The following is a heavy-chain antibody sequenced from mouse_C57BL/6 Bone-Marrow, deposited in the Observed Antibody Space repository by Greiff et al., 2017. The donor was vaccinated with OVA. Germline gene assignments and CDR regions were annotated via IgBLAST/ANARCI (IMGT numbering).Heavy chain of an antibody. CDR1: GFTFSSYG. CDR3: ASHGWEYGSWFAY. V-gene: IGHV5-6*01. J-gene: IGHJ3*01. CDR2: ISSGGSYT. Sequence: EVKLVESGGDLVKPGGSLKLSCAASGFTFSSYGMSWVRQTPDKRLEWVATISSGGSYTYYPDRVKGRFTISRDNAKNTLYLQMSSLKSEDTAMXYCASHGWEYGSWFAYWGQGTLVTVSA. D-gene: IGHD1-2*01.